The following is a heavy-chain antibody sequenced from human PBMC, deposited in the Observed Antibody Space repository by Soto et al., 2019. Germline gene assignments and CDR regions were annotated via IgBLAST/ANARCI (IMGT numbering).Heavy chain of an antibody. D-gene: IGHD3-10*01. J-gene: IGHJ6*02. CDR2: ISYDGSNK. Sequence: GSLRLSCAASGFTFSSYGMHWVRQAPGKGLEWVAVISYDGSNKYYADSVKGRFTISRDNSKSTLYLQMNSLRAEDTAVYYCAKDQYYYGSGSHFYYYYYGMDVWGQGTTVTVSS. V-gene: IGHV3-30*18. CDR1: GFTFSSYG. CDR3: AKDQYYYGSGSHFYYYYYGMDV.